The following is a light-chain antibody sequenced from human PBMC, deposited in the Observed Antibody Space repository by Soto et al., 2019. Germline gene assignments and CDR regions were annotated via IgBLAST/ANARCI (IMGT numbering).Light chain of an antibody. J-gene: IGLJ3*02. Sequence: QSALTQPASVSGSPGQSITISCTGTNSDVGDYNYVSWYQQHPGKAPQLMIYEVTNRPSGVSNRFSGSKSGNTASLTISGLQAEDEADYYCSSYTSDSTRVFGGGTKLTVL. CDR2: EVT. CDR3: SSYTSDSTRV. CDR1: NSDVGDYNY. V-gene: IGLV2-14*01.